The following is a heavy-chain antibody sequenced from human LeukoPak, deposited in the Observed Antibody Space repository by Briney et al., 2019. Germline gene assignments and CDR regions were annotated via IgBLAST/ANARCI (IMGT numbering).Heavy chain of an antibody. CDR3: ARDLNSGWYYFDY. V-gene: IGHV3-33*01. Sequence: GGSLRLSCAASGFTFSSYGMHWVRQTPGKGLEWVAVIWYDGSDKYYADSVKGRFTISRDNSKNTLYLQMNSLRAEEAAIYYCARDLNSGWYYFDYWGQGTLVTVSS. J-gene: IGHJ4*02. CDR1: GFTFSSYG. D-gene: IGHD6-19*01. CDR2: IWYDGSDK.